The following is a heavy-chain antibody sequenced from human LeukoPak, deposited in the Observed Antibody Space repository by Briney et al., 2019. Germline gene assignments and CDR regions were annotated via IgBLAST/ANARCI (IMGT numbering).Heavy chain of an antibody. CDR2: IYYSGST. Sequence: SETLSLTCTVSGGSISSHYWSWIRQPPGKGLEWIGYIYYSGSTNYNPSLKSRVTISVDTSKNQFSLKLSSVTAADTAVYYRAFTPVWEPYPVDVWGKGATVTVSS. J-gene: IGHJ6*04. CDR3: AFTPVWEPYPVDV. D-gene: IGHD1-26*01. CDR1: GGSISSHY. V-gene: IGHV4-59*11.